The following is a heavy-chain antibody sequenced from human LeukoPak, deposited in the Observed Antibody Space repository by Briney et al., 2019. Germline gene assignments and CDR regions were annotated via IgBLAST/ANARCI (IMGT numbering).Heavy chain of an antibody. CDR2: ISGSGGST. V-gene: IGHV3-23*01. CDR1: GFTFSSDA. D-gene: IGHD3-22*01. CDR3: AKVFRSSGYYFWYFDL. J-gene: IGHJ2*01. Sequence: PGGSLRLSCAASGFTFSSDAMSWVRQAPGKGLEWVSTISGSGGSTYYAVSVKGRFTISRDNSKNTLYLQMSSLSGEDTAVYYCAKVFRSSGYYFWYFDLWGRGTLVTVSS.